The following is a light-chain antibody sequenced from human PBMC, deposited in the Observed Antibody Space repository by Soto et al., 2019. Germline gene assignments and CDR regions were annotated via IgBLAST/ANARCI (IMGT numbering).Light chain of an antibody. Sequence: QSVLTQPPSASGTPGQRVTISCSGSSSNIGSNFVYWYQQLPGTAPKLLIYRSNQRPSGVPDRFSGSKSGTSASLAISGLPSEDEADYYCAAWDDSLSGYVFGTGTKVTVL. CDR2: RSN. V-gene: IGLV1-47*01. CDR3: AAWDDSLSGYV. J-gene: IGLJ1*01. CDR1: SSNIGSNF.